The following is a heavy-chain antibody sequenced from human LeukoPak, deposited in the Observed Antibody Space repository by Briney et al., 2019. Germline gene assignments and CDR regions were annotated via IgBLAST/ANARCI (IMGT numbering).Heavy chain of an antibody. V-gene: IGHV5-51*01. CDR3: ARQRYYGSGSYYNGFLTYFDY. J-gene: IGHJ4*02. Sequence: GEPLKISCKGSGYSFTSYWIGWVRQMPGKGLEWMGIIYPGDSDTRYSPSFQGQVTISADKSISTAYLQWSSLKASDTAMYYCARQRYYGSGSYYNGFLTYFDYWGQGTLVTVSS. CDR2: IYPGDSDT. D-gene: IGHD3-10*01. CDR1: GYSFTSYW.